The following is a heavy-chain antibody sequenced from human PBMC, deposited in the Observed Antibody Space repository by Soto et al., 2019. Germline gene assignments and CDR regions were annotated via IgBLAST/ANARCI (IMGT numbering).Heavy chain of an antibody. D-gene: IGHD7-27*01. J-gene: IGHJ3*02. CDR2: ISYDGTNK. V-gene: IGHV3-30*04. Sequence: SLRLSCAASGFSFSRHTMNWIRQAPGKGLEWVASISYDGTNKYYADSVKGRFTISRDNSKNTLSLQMNSLRAEDTAIYYCVKVGTGYVFDIWGQGTMVTVSS. CDR3: VKVGTGYVFDI. CDR1: GFSFSRHT.